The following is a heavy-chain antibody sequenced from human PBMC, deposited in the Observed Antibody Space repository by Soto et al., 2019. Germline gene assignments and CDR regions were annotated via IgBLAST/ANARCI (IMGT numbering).Heavy chain of an antibody. Sequence: GGSLRLSCAASGFTFSSYGMHWVRQAPGKGLEWVAVISYDGSNKYYADSVKGRFTISRDNSKNTLYLQMNSLRAEDTAVYYCAKDPRGYSYGYTTHFDYWGQGTLVTVSS. D-gene: IGHD5-18*01. CDR3: AKDPRGYSYGYTTHFDY. V-gene: IGHV3-30*18. J-gene: IGHJ4*02. CDR2: ISYDGSNK. CDR1: GFTFSSYG.